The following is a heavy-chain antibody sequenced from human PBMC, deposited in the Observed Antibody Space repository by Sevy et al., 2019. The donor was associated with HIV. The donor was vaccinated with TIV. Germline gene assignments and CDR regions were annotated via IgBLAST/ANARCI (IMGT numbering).Heavy chain of an antibody. J-gene: IGHJ6*02. Sequence: SETLSLTCTVSGGSISSYYWSWIRQPPGKGLEWIGYIYYSGSTNYNPSLKSRVTISVDTSKNQFSLKLSSLTAADTAVYYCARAVYYDFWSGYSGYYYYGMDVWGQGTTVTVSS. D-gene: IGHD3-3*01. CDR3: ARAVYYDFWSGYSGYYYYGMDV. CDR2: IYYSGST. CDR1: GGSISSYY. V-gene: IGHV4-59*01.